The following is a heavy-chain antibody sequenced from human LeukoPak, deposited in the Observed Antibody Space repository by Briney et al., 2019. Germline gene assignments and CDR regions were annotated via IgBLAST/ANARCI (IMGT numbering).Heavy chain of an antibody. D-gene: IGHD3-10*01. J-gene: IGHJ3*02. CDR2: IGASGSST. V-gene: IGHV3-23*01. CDR3: ARGLSSVNDAFDI. CDR1: EFLFSSYA. Sequence: PGGSLRLSCAASEFLFSSYAMNWVRQAPGKGLEWVSGIGASGSSTYYADSVKGRFTISRDNSKTTLYLQMTSLRAEDTAVYYCARGLSSVNDAFDIWGQGTMVTVSS.